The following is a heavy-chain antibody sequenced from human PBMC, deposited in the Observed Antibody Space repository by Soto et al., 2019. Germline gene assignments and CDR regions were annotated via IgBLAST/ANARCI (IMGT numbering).Heavy chain of an antibody. J-gene: IGHJ6*02. Sequence: SETLSLTCTVSGGSISSYYWSWIRQPPGKGLEWIGYIYYSGSTNYNPSLKSRVTISVDTSKNQFSLKLSSVTAADTAVYYCARASSHYDFWSGYSNDYGMDVWGQGTTVTV. V-gene: IGHV4-59*01. CDR1: GGSISSYY. CDR3: ARASSHYDFWSGYSNDYGMDV. CDR2: IYYSGST. D-gene: IGHD3-3*01.